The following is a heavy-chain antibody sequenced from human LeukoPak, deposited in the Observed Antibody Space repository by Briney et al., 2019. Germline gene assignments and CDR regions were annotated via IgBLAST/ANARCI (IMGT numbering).Heavy chain of an antibody. CDR3: ARLDDSSGYFH. CDR2: INHSGST. Sequence: SETLSLTCAVYGGSFSGYYWSWIRQPPGKGLEWIGEINHSGSTNYNPSLKSRVAISVDTSKNQFSLKLSSVTAADTAVYYCARLDDSSGYFHWGQGTLVTVSS. CDR1: GGSFSGYY. V-gene: IGHV4-34*01. J-gene: IGHJ4*02. D-gene: IGHD3-22*01.